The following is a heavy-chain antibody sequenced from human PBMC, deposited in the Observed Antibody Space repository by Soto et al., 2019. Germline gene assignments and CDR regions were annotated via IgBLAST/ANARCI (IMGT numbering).Heavy chain of an antibody. Sequence: QVQLVQSGAEVKKPGASVKVSCKTSGYTFNNYGISWVRQAPGQGLEWTGWISDYNGNTNYAQKFQGRVTMTTDTSTKTVYMVLTSLRSDDTAVYYCARDGYYDSGSYGMDVWGRGTTVTVSS. CDR1: GYTFNNYG. CDR3: ARDGYYDSGSYGMDV. CDR2: ISDYNGNT. D-gene: IGHD3-10*01. J-gene: IGHJ6*02. V-gene: IGHV1-18*01.